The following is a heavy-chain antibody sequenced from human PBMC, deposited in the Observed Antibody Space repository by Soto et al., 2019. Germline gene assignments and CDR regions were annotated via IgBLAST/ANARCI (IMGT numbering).Heavy chain of an antibody. Sequence: GGSLRLSCAASGFTFSSHAMSWVRQAPGKGLEWVSAISGSGGSTYYADSVKGRFTISRDNSKNTLYLQMNRLRAEDTAVYYCAKDLRGYSGYDGEGYWGQGTLVTVSS. V-gene: IGHV3-23*01. CDR2: ISGSGGST. J-gene: IGHJ4*02. D-gene: IGHD5-12*01. CDR1: GFTFSSHA. CDR3: AKDLRGYSGYDGEGY.